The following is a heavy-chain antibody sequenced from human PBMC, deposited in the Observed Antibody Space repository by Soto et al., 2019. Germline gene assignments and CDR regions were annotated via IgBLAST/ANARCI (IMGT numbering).Heavy chain of an antibody. Sequence: PSETLSLTCTVSGGSISSGGYYWSWIRQHPGKGLEWIGYIYYSGSTYYNPSLKSRVTISVGTSKNQFSLKLSSVTATDTAVYYCALTGGYSGYDRGENYYYYYGMDVWGQGTTVTVSS. CDR2: IYYSGST. J-gene: IGHJ6*02. CDR3: ALTGGYSGYDRGENYYYYYGMDV. CDR1: GGSISSGGYY. V-gene: IGHV4-31*03. D-gene: IGHD5-12*01.